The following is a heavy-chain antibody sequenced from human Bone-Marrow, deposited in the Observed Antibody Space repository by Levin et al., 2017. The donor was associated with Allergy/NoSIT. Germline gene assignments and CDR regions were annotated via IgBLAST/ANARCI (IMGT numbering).Heavy chain of an antibody. D-gene: IGHD6-19*01. V-gene: IGHV3-33*01. CDR1: GFTFSSYG. CDR3: ARDMGVAGTSTDY. J-gene: IGHJ4*02. Sequence: SCAASGFTFSSYGMHWVRQAPGKGLEWVAVIWYDGSNKYYADSVKGRFTISRDNSKNTLYLQMNSLRAEDTAVYYCARDMGVAGTSTDYWGQGTLVTVSS. CDR2: IWYDGSNK.